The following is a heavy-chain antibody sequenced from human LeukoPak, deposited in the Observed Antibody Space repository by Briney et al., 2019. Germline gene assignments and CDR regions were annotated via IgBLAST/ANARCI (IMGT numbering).Heavy chain of an antibody. J-gene: IGHJ4*02. CDR1: GYSISSGYY. V-gene: IGHV4-38-2*02. CDR3: ARGKSRGSHIDY. Sequence: SETLSLTCTVSGYSISSGYYWGWIRQPPGEGLEWIGSFYDSGNTYYNPSLKSRVTISVDTSKNQFSLKVRSVTAADTAVYFCARGKSRGSHIDYWGQGTLVTVSS. D-gene: IGHD1-26*01. CDR2: FYDSGNT.